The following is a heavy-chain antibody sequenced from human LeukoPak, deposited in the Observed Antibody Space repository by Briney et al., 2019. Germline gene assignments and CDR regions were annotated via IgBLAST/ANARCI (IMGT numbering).Heavy chain of an antibody. J-gene: IGHJ4*02. CDR2: IYYTGST. D-gene: IGHD6-13*01. V-gene: IGHV4-59*01. CDR1: GGSISSYY. Sequence: SETLSLTCTVSGGSISSYYWSWIRQSPGQGLALLGYIYYTGSTIYNPSLMSRVTISVDTSKNQFSLKLTSVTAADTAVYYCTRKSSSSWVFDSWGQGTLVTVSS. CDR3: TRKSSSSWVFDS.